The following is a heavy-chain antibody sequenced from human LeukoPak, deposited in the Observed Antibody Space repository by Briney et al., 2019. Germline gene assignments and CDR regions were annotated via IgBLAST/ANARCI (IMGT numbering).Heavy chain of an antibody. D-gene: IGHD4-17*01. V-gene: IGHV5-51*01. CDR3: ARKHDYGDFPFDY. J-gene: IGHJ4*02. CDR2: IYPGDSET. Sequence: GESLKISCKGFGYSFTSQWIGWVRQMPGKGLEWMGTIYPGDSETRYSPSFQGQVTFSADRSISTAYLQWSSLKASDTAMYYCARKHDYGDFPFDYWGQGTLVTVSS. CDR1: GYSFTSQW.